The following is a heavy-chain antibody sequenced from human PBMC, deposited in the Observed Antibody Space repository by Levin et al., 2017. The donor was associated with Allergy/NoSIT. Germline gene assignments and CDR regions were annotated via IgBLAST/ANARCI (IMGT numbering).Heavy chain of an antibody. J-gene: IGHJ4*02. CDR3: ARRTAARAFDY. Sequence: GESLNISCGASGFTFSSYAMSWVRQAPGKGLEWLSAITSSGAITYYADSVKGRFTVSRDNTKNTLYLQMNSLRAEDTAVYYCARRTAARAFDYWGQGTLLTVSP. V-gene: IGHV3-23*01. D-gene: IGHD6-6*01. CDR1: GFTFSSYA. CDR2: ITSSGAIT.